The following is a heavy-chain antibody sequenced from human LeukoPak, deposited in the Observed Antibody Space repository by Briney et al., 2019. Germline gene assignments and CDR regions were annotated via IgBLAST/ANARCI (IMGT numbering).Heavy chain of an antibody. D-gene: IGHD4-17*01. CDR1: GGSLSGYY. CDR2: INHSGST. J-gene: IGHJ6*03. CDR3: ARQGSTVTTLGSYNYYYMDV. Sequence: KSSETLSLTCAVYGGSLSGYYWSWIRQPPGKGLEWIGEINHSGSTNYNPSLKSRVTISVDTSKNQFSLKLSSVTAADTAVYYCARQGSTVTTLGSYNYYYMDVWGKGTTVTISS. V-gene: IGHV4-34*01.